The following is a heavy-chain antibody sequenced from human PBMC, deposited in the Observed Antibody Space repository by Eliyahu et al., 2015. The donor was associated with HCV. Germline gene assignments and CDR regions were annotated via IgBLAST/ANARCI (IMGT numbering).Heavy chain of an antibody. Sequence: EVQLVESVGGLVKPGGSLRLSCXASGXTFSSYSXNWVXQAPGKGLEWVSSISSSSGYIYNADSVKGRFTISRDNAKNTLYLQMNSLRAEDTAVYYCARTEYTYGYSDYWGQGTLVTVSS. J-gene: IGHJ4*02. CDR2: ISSSSGYI. CDR1: GXTFSSYS. CDR3: ARTEYTYGYSDY. V-gene: IGHV3-21*01. D-gene: IGHD5-18*01.